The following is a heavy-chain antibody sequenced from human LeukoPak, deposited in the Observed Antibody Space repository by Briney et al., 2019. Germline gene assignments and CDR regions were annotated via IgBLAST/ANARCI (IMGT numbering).Heavy chain of an antibody. D-gene: IGHD4-11*01. Sequence: PGGSLRLSCAASGFTFSSYWMSWVRQAPGKGLEWVANIKQDGSEKYYVDSVKGRFTISRDNAKNSLYLQMNSLRAEDTAVYYCASHYSNTHIGPIYYFDYWRQGTLVTVSS. CDR2: IKQDGSEK. V-gene: IGHV3-7*01. J-gene: IGHJ4*02. CDR3: ASHYSNTHIGPIYYFDY. CDR1: GFTFSSYW.